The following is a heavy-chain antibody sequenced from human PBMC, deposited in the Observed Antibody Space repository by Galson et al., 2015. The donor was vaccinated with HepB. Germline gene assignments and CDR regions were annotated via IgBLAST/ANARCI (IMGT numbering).Heavy chain of an antibody. V-gene: IGHV3-74*01. D-gene: IGHD3-3*01. Sequence: SLRLSCAASGFTFSSYWMHWVRQAPGKGLVWVSRINSDGSITGYADSVKGRFTISRDNAENTLYLQMNSLRAEDTAVYYCARDYDFWSGYSKFYFDYWGQGTLVTVSS. CDR2: INSDGSIT. J-gene: IGHJ4*02. CDR3: ARDYDFWSGYSKFYFDY. CDR1: GFTFSSYW.